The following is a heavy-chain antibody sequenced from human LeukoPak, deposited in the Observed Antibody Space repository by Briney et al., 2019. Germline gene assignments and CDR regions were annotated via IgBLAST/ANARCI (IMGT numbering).Heavy chain of an antibody. CDR2: ISYDGSNK. V-gene: IGHV3-30*18. J-gene: IGHJ4*02. Sequence: SCKASGYTFTGYYMHWVRQAPGKGLEWVAVISYDGSNKYYADSVKGRFTISRDNSKNTLYLQMNSLRAEDTALYYCAKSGCSGGTCYSGYWGQGTLVTVSS. CDR3: AKSGCSGGTCYSGY. CDR1: GYTFTGYY. D-gene: IGHD2-15*01.